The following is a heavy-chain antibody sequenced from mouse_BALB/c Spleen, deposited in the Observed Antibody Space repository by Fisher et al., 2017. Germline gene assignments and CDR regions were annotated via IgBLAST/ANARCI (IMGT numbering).Heavy chain of an antibody. V-gene: IGHV1S137*01. D-gene: IGHD2-4*01. Sequence: KFKGKATMTVDKSSSTAYMELARLTSEDSATYYCARSYDSLYYYAMDYWGQGTSVTVSS. CDR3: ARSYDSLYYYAMDY. J-gene: IGHJ4*01.